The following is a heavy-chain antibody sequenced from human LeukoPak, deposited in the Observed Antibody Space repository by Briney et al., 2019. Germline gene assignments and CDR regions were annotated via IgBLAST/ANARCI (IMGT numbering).Heavy chain of an antibody. D-gene: IGHD5-18*01. V-gene: IGHV3-9*01. CDR3: AKEMGYSYGYPDY. CDR2: ISWNSGSI. Sequence: GRSLRLSCAASGFTFDDYAMHWVRQAPGKGLEWVSGISWNSGSIGYADSVKGRFTISRDNAKNSLYLQMNSLRAEDTAVYYCAKEMGYSYGYPDYWGQGTLVTVSS. CDR1: GFTFDDYA. J-gene: IGHJ4*02.